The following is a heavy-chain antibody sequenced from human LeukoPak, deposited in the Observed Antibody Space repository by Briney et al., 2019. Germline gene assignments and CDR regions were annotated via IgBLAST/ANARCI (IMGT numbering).Heavy chain of an antibody. CDR1: GGSLNGHY. D-gene: IGHD1-26*01. V-gene: IGHV4-34*01. CDR2: SSDSGGT. CDR3: AKNGQSGFSFDP. Sequence: SETLSLTCAVYGGSLNGHYWSWIRQSPGKGLEWIGESSDSGGTKFNPSLKSRVTISADRSKNQFSLNLSSVTAADTAVYHCAKNGQSGFSFDPWGRGTLVTVSS. J-gene: IGHJ5*02.